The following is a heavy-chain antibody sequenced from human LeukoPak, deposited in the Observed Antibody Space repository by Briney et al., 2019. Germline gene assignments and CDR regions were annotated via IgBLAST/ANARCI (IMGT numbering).Heavy chain of an antibody. CDR3: ARELGVAAAGPLDY. V-gene: IGHV1-2*02. J-gene: IGHJ4*02. CDR1: GYTFTCYY. D-gene: IGHD6-13*01. CDR2: INPNSGGT. Sequence: ASVTVSCTASGYTFTCYYMHWVRQAPGQGLEWMGWINPNSGGTNYAHKFQDRVTMTRDTSINTAYMELSNLRSDDTAVYFCARELGVAAAGPLDYWGQGTLVTVSS.